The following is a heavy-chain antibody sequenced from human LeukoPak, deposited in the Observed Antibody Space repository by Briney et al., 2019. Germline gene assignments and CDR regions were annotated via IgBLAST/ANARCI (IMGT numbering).Heavy chain of an antibody. CDR3: ASSTGSGSYYPLFDY. V-gene: IGHV4-61*02. J-gene: IGHJ4*02. CDR2: IYTSGST. CDR1: GGSISSGSYS. Sequence: SETLSLTCTVSGGSISSGSYSWSWIRQPAGKGLEWIGRIYTSGSTNYNPSLKSRVTISVDTSRNQFSMKLSSVTAADTAVYYCASSTGSGSYYPLFDYWGQGTLVTVSS. D-gene: IGHD3-10*01.